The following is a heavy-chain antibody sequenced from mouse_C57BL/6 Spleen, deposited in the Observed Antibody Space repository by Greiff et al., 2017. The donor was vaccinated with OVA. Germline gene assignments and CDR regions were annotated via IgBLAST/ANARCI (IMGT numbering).Heavy chain of an antibody. CDR3: ARQLRLHAMDY. Sequence: QVTLKVSGPELVKPGASVKISCKASGYAFSSSWMNWVKQRPGKGLEWIGRIYPGDGDTNYNGKFKGKATLTADKSSSTAYMQLSSLTSEDSAVYCCARQLRLHAMDYWGQGTSVTVSS. CDR1: GYAFSSSW. D-gene: IGHD3-2*02. V-gene: IGHV1-82*01. CDR2: IYPGDGDT. J-gene: IGHJ4*01.